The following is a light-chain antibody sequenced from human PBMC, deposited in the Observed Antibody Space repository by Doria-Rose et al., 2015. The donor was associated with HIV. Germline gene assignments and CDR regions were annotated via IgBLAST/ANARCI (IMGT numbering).Light chain of an antibody. CDR2: GAS. Sequence: EIVLTQSPGTLSLSPGERATLSCRASQGVSANYLAWYQQRPGQSPRLLIYGASCRATDIPDRFSGSGSGTDFTLTISRLEPEDFAVYYCHQYASSRTFGQGTKVEIK. V-gene: IGKV3-20*01. CDR1: QGVSANY. CDR3: HQYASSRT. J-gene: IGKJ1*01.